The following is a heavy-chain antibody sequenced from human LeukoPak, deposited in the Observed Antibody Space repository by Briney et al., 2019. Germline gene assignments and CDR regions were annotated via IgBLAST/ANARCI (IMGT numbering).Heavy chain of an antibody. J-gene: IGHJ4*02. V-gene: IGHV3-7*01. CDR1: GFTFSNYW. Sequence: GGSLRLSCATSGFTFSNYWMSWVRQAPGKGLEWVANIKQDGSERYYVDSVKGRFTISRDNAKNSLYLQMNSLRAEDTAVYYLARYGGSYYFDNWGQGPLVTVSS. CDR3: ARYGGSYYFDN. D-gene: IGHD1-26*01. CDR2: IKQDGSER.